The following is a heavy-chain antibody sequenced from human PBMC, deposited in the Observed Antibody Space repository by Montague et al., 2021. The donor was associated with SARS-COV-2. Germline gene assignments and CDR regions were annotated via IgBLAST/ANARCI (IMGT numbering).Heavy chain of an antibody. CDR3: VRHPHYDGLNGPRDF. D-gene: IGHD3-9*01. J-gene: IGHJ4*02. V-gene: IGHV4-59*08. CDR1: GVSVTDYY. Sequence: SETLSLTCTVSGVSVTDYYWSWIRQPPGKGLEWVGDVLYNKGTNFNPSLKSRVAISVDTSKNQFSLRLTSVTAADTAFYHCVRHPHYDGLNGPRDFWDQGALVTVSS. CDR2: VLYNKGT.